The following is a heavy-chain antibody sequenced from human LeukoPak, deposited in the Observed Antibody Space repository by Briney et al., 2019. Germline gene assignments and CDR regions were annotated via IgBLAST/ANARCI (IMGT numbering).Heavy chain of an antibody. Sequence: SVKVSCKASGGTFSSYAISWVRQAPGQGLEWMGRIIPILGIANYAQKFQGRVTITADKSTSTAYMELSSLRSEDTAVYYCARGGYGDYAYDYWGQGTLVTVSS. D-gene: IGHD4-17*01. CDR1: GGTFSSYA. CDR2: IIPILGIA. CDR3: ARGGYGDYAYDY. V-gene: IGHV1-69*04. J-gene: IGHJ4*02.